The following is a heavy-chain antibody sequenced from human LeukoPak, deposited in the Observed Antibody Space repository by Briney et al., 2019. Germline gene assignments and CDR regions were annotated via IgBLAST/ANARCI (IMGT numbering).Heavy chain of an antibody. CDR1: GFTVSNNY. Sequence: PGGSLRLSCAASGFTVSNNYMSWVRQAPGKGLGWVSVIYSGGSTYYADSVKGRFTISRDNSKNTLYLQMNSLRAEDTAVYYCASLGYSYGNHHFDYWGQGTLVTVSS. CDR2: IYSGGST. V-gene: IGHV3-66*01. J-gene: IGHJ4*02. CDR3: ASLGYSYGNHHFDY. D-gene: IGHD5-18*01.